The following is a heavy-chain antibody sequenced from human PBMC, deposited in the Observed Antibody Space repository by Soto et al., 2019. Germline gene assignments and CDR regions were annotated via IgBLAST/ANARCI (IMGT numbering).Heavy chain of an antibody. Sequence: QVQLVQSGAEVRKPGSSVNVSCKASGGTFNSFAISWVRQAPGQGLEWMGGIIPIFATSNYPQRFQGRVTITADESTSTAYMALSSLRTQDTAAYYCARGPPYSRGSYVSRNWFDSWGQGTLVTVSS. CDR3: ARGPPYSRGSYVSRNWFDS. CDR1: GGTFNSFA. CDR2: IIPIFATS. V-gene: IGHV1-69*01. D-gene: IGHD6-19*01. J-gene: IGHJ5*01.